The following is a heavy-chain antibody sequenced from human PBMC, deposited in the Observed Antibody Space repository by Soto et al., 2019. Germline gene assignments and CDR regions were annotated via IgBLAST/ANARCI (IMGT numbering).Heavy chain of an antibody. Sequence: QAGGSLRLSCAASGFTFSSYDMHRVRQATRKGLEWVSGIGTAGDTYYPGSVKGRFTISRENAKNSLYLQMNSLRAGDTAVYYCARLIATGAFDIWGQGTMVTVSS. CDR3: ARLIATGAFDI. D-gene: IGHD6-25*01. J-gene: IGHJ3*02. CDR1: GFTFSSYD. V-gene: IGHV3-13*01. CDR2: IGTAGDT.